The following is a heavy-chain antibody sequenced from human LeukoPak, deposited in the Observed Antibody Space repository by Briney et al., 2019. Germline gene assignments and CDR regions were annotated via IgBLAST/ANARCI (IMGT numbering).Heavy chain of an antibody. CDR3: ARDYQGGYGDKTVDY. J-gene: IGHJ4*02. V-gene: IGHV4-39*07. CDR1: GGSISSNTYY. CDR2: IYYSGST. D-gene: IGHD5-18*01. Sequence: SETLSLTCTVAGGSISSNTYYWGWIRQPPGKGLEWIVSIYYSGSTYYNPSLKSRVTISVDTSKNQFSLKLSSVTAADTAVYYCARDYQGGYGDKTVDYWGQGTLVTVSS.